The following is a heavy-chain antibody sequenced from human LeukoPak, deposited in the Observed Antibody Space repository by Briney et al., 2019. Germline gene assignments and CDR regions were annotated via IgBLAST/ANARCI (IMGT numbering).Heavy chain of an antibody. V-gene: IGHV4-59*01. J-gene: IGHJ4*02. D-gene: IGHD1-26*01. Sequence: SETLSLTCAVYGGSFSSYYWSWLRQPPGKGLEWIGYIHYSGSINYNPSLKSRVTISIDTSKNQFSLKLNSVTAADTAVYYCARLVGATKNFDYWGQGTLVTVSS. CDR2: IHYSGSI. CDR3: ARLVGATKNFDY. CDR1: GGSFSSYY.